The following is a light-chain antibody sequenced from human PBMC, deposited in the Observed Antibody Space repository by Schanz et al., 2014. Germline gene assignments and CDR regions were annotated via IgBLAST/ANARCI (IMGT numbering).Light chain of an antibody. V-gene: IGKV1-39*01. J-gene: IGKJ2*01. Sequence: DIQMTQSPSTLSASIGDRVTITCRASQSISTYVNWYQQKPGKAPKLLIYAASSLQSGVPSRFSGSGSGTDFTLAISSLQPEDFATYYCQQSYSDPPYTFGQGTKLEIK. CDR2: AAS. CDR1: QSISTY. CDR3: QQSYSDPPYT.